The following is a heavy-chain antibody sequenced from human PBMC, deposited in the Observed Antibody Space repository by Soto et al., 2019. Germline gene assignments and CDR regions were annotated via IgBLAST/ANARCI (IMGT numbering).Heavy chain of an antibody. V-gene: IGHV3-48*03. CDR1: GFTFSRFE. CDR2: ISSSGSTA. J-gene: IGHJ4*02. D-gene: IGHD3-10*01. CDR3: TRAAWFPYLSFY. Sequence: WGSLRLSCAASGFTFSRFELHWVRQAPGKGLEWISYISSSGSTADYASSVEGRFTISRDNANNSVYLQMDSLRAEDTALYYCTRAAWFPYLSFYWGQGALVPVSS.